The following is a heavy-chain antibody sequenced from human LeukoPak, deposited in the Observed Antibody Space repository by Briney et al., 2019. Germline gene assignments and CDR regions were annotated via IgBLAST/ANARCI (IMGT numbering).Heavy chain of an antibody. CDR2: ISPNGVIT. V-gene: IGHV3-23*01. J-gene: IGHJ4*02. D-gene: IGHD5-24*01. CDR3: AKDDAWLQYGD. Sequence: GGTLRLSCAASGFTFSSHGMNWVRQAPGKGLEWVSGISPNGVITYYADSVKGRFTISRDNSKGTVSLQMNSLRPEDTAVYYCAKDDAWLQYGDWGRGTLVTVSS. CDR1: GFTFSSHG.